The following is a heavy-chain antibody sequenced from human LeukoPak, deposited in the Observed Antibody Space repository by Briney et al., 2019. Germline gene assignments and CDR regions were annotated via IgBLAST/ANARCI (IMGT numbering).Heavy chain of an antibody. V-gene: IGHV3-21*01. Sequence: GGSLRLSCAASGFTFSSCTMNWVRQAPGKGLEWVSSISNSSSYIYYAGSVKGRFTISRDNAKNSLYLQMNSLRAEDTAAYYCAREKQPRYYYGMDVWGKGTTVTVSS. CDR2: ISNSSSYI. J-gene: IGHJ6*04. CDR3: AREKQPRYYYGMDV. D-gene: IGHD6-13*01. CDR1: GFTFSSCT.